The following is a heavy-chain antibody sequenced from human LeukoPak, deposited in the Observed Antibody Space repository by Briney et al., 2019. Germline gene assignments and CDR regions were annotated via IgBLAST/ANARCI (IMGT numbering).Heavy chain of an antibody. CDR1: GGSFSGYY. Sequence: SETLSLTCAVYGGSFSGYYWSWIRQPPGKGLEWIGEINHSGSTNYNPSLKSRVTISVDTSKNQFSLKLSSVTAADTAVYYCAKGLDGYSGYDGGLFDYWGQGTLVTVSS. CDR3: AKGLDGYSGYDGGLFDY. V-gene: IGHV4-34*01. CDR2: INHSGST. J-gene: IGHJ4*02. D-gene: IGHD5-12*01.